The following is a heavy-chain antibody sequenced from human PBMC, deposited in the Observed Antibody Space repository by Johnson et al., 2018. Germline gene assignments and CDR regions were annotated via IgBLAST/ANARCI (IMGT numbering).Heavy chain of an antibody. Sequence: QVQLQQWGAGLLKPSETLSLTCAVYGGSFSGYYWSWIRQPPGKGLEWIGEINHSGSTNYNPSLKSRVTISVDTSKNQFSLKLSSVTAADTAVYYCARGSQYYDFLSGYYSGYYYYYYMDVWGKGTTVTVSS. J-gene: IGHJ6*03. CDR1: GGSFSGYY. V-gene: IGHV4-34*01. D-gene: IGHD3-3*01. CDR2: INHSGST. CDR3: ARGSQYYDFLSGYYSGYYYYYYMDV.